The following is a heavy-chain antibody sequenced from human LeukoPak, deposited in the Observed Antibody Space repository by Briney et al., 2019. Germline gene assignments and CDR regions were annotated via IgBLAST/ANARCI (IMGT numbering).Heavy chain of an antibody. CDR2: ISSSGHTI. CDR3: AQTGRNNYFDS. Sequence: LSLTCAVYGGSFSGYYWSWIRQPPGKGLDWLACISSSGHTIYYADSVKGRFTISRDNAKNSLYLQLNSLRAEDTAVYYCAQTGRNNYFDSWGQGTLVTVSS. CDR1: GGSFSGYY. V-gene: IGHV3-11*01. J-gene: IGHJ5*01.